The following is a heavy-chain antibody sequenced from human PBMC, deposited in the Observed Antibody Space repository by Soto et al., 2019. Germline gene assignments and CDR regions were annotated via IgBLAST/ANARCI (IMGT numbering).Heavy chain of an antibody. J-gene: IGHJ4*02. CDR2: ISYDGSNK. Sequence: GGSLRLSCAASGFTFSSYAMHWVRQAPGKGLEWVAVISYDGSNKYYADSVKGRFTISRDNSKNTPYLQMNSLRAEDTAVYYWARDDSSGYSRGDYWGQGTLVTVSS. CDR1: GFTFSSYA. V-gene: IGHV3-30-3*01. CDR3: ARDDSSGYSRGDY. D-gene: IGHD3-22*01.